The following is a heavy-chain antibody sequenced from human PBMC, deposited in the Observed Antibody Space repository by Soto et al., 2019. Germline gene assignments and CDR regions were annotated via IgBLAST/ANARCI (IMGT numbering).Heavy chain of an antibody. CDR1: GFTFTSSS. CDR2: IVVGTGDT. J-gene: IGHJ5*02. V-gene: IGHV1-58*01. D-gene: IGHD3-10*01. Sequence: QMQMVQSGPEVKKPGTSVKVSCKASGFTFTSSSVQWVRQARGQGLEWIGWIVVGTGDTKYAQKFQERVTFDRDISTTTAYMEVSSLTSDDTAVYYCAADRGYLWGQGTLVTVSS. CDR3: AADRGYL.